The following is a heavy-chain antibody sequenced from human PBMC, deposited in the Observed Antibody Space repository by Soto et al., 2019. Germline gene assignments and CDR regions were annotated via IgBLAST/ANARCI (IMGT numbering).Heavy chain of an antibody. D-gene: IGHD2-2*01. CDR3: AKAAGSCSSTICYWCMDV. CDR2: ISASGGST. CDR1: GFTFSNYA. Sequence: EVQLLESGGGLVQPGGSLRLSCAASGFTFSNYAMSWVRQAPGKGLEWVSGISASGGSTYYADSVRGRYTISRDNSKNTLYLQMNSQRAEDTAEYYCAKAAGSCSSTICYWCMDVWGQGTTVTVYS. J-gene: IGHJ6*02. V-gene: IGHV3-23*01.